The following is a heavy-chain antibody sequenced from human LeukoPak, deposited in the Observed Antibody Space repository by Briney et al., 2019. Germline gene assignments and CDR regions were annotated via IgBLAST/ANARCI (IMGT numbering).Heavy chain of an antibody. CDR2: IYSGGST. CDR1: GFTVSINY. V-gene: IGHV3-66*01. CDR3: ARMDSSGYYSLDY. D-gene: IGHD3-22*01. J-gene: IGHJ4*02. Sequence: PGGSLRLSCAASGFTVSINYMSWVRQAPGKGLEWVSVIYSGGSTYYADSVKGRFTISRDNSKNTLYLQMNSLRAEDTAVYYCARMDSSGYYSLDYWGQGTLVTVSS.